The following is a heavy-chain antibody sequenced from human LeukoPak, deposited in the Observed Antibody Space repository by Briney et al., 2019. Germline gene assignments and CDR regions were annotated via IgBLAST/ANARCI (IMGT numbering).Heavy chain of an antibody. V-gene: IGHV3-23*01. D-gene: IGHD6-13*01. Sequence: GGSLRLSCAASGFTFSSFAMSWVRQAPGKGLEWVSAISGSGGSTYYADSVKGRFTISRDNSKNTLFLQMNSLRAEDTAVYYCAKAQGIAAEGTAFDIWGQGTMVTVSS. CDR2: ISGSGGST. CDR3: AKAQGIAAEGTAFDI. J-gene: IGHJ3*02. CDR1: GFTFSSFA.